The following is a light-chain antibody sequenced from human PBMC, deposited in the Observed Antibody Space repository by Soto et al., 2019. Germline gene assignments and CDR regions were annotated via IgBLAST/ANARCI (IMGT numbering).Light chain of an antibody. CDR2: DVS. Sequence: QSALTQPRSVSGSPGQSVTISCTGTSSDVGRYNYVSWYQQHPGKASKLMIYDVSERPSGVPDRFSGSKSGNTASLTISGLQVEDEADYYCCSYADTYTYVFGTGTKVTVL. V-gene: IGLV2-11*01. CDR3: CSYADTYTYV. J-gene: IGLJ1*01. CDR1: SSDVGRYNY.